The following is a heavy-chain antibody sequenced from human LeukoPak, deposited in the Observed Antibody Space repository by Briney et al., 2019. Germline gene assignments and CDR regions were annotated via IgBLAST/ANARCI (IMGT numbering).Heavy chain of an antibody. D-gene: IGHD2-15*01. V-gene: IGHV3-66*01. J-gene: IGHJ4*02. CDR2: IYSGGST. CDR1: GFTVSSNY. Sequence: GGSLRLSCAASGFTVSSNYMSWVRKAPGKGLEWVSVIYSGGSTYYADSVKGRFAISRDNSKNTLYLQMNSLRAEDTAVYYCASTPVVVVAANDFDYWGQGTLVTVSS. CDR3: ASTPVVVVAANDFDY.